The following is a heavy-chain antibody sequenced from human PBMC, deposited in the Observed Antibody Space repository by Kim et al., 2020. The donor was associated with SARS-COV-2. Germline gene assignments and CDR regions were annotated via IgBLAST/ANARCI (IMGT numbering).Heavy chain of an antibody. J-gene: IGHJ4*02. CDR3: ARDMTMIRGVGDY. V-gene: IGHV1-18*04. D-gene: IGHD3-10*01. CDR2: ISVYSDNT. Sequence: ASVKVSCKVSGYTFSNYGISWVRQAPGQGLEWMGWISVYSDNTIYAQKFQGRVTMTTDTSTSTAYLDLRSLRSDDTALYYCARDMTMIRGVGDYWGQGTLVTVSS. CDR1: GYTFSNYG.